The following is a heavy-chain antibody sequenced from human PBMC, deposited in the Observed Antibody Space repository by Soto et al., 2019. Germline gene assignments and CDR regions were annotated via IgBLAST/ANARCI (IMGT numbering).Heavy chain of an antibody. CDR3: ARSEMTYNWND. Sequence: PGGSLRLSCVASGFTFSGYAMSWVRQAPGQRLEWVSSISGSGEMTHYAESVKGRFTISRDNSKNTLYLQMESLRAEDTALYYCARSEMTYNWNDWGQGTLVTVSS. CDR1: GFTFSGYA. CDR2: ISGSGEMT. J-gene: IGHJ4*02. V-gene: IGHV3-23*01. D-gene: IGHD1-1*01.